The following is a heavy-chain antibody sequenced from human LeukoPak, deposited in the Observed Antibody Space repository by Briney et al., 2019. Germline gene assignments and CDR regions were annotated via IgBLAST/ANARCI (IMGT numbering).Heavy chain of an antibody. CDR1: GYTFTSYD. Sequence: GASVKVSCKASGYTFTSYDINWVRQATGQGLEWMGWMNPNSGNTGYAQKFQGRVTMTRNTSISTAYMELSSLRSEDTAVYYCARGLDCSGGSCFTYYYYYGMDVWGQGTTVTVSS. CDR3: ARGLDCSGGSCFTYYYYYGMDV. V-gene: IGHV1-8*01. D-gene: IGHD2-15*01. J-gene: IGHJ6*02. CDR2: MNPNSGNT.